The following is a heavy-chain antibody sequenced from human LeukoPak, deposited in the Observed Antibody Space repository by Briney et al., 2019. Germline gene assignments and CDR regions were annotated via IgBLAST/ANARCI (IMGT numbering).Heavy chain of an antibody. CDR3: AKDQIFRGSGVFDI. CDR1: GFTFDDYA. CDR2: ISWNSGSI. Sequence: PGGSLRLSCAASGFTFDDYAMHWVRQAPGKGLEWVSGISWNSGSIGYADSVKGRFTISRDNAKNSLYLQMNSLRAEDTALYYCAKDQIFRGSGVFDIWGQGTMVTVSS. D-gene: IGHD2-15*01. V-gene: IGHV3-9*01. J-gene: IGHJ3*02.